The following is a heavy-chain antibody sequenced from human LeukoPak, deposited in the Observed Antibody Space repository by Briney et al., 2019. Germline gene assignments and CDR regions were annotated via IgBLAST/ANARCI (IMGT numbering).Heavy chain of an antibody. V-gene: IGHV4-61*02. J-gene: IGHJ6*02. D-gene: IGHD3-10*01. CDR3: ARVSPSGVWDV. CDR1: GGSLSSSSYY. CDR2: IYTSGST. Sequence: SQTLSLTCTVSGGSLSSSSYYWSWIRQPAGTGLEWIGRIYTSGSTNYNPSLNSRVTISIDTSKNQFSLSLSSVTAADTAVYYCARVSPSGVWDVWGQGTTVTVSS.